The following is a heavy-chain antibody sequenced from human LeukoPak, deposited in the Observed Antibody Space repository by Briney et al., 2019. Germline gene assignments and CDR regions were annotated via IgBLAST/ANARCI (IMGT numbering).Heavy chain of an antibody. CDR2: INHSGST. Sequence: SETLSLTCAVYGGSFSGYYWSWIRQPPGKGLEWIGEINHSGSTNYNPSLKSRVTISVDTSKNQFSLNLSSVTAADTAVYYCAREGLRGWWLFDYWGQGILVTVSS. CDR1: GGSFSGYY. J-gene: IGHJ4*02. CDR3: AREGLRGWWLFDY. D-gene: IGHD6-19*01. V-gene: IGHV4-34*01.